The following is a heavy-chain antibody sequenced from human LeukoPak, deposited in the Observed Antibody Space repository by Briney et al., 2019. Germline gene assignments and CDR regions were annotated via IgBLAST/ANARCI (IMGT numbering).Heavy chain of an antibody. CDR2: ISSSSNII. V-gene: IGHV3-48*01. CDR1: GFTFSNYN. CDR3: ARDFAREFTIDY. J-gene: IGHJ4*02. D-gene: IGHD3-10*01. Sequence: PGGSLRLSCAASGFTFSNYNMNWVRQPPGKGLQWVSYISSSSNIIYYADPVKGRFTISRDNAKNSLFLQMNSLRAEDTAVYYCARDFAREFTIDYWGQGTLVTVSS.